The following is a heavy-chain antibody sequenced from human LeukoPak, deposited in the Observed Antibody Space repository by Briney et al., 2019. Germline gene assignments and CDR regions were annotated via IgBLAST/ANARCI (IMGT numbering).Heavy chain of an antibody. CDR1: GIAFSDSF. J-gene: IGHJ4*02. Sequence: GGSLRLSCAASGIAFSDSFMAGVRQAPGKGLEWVGEISPDGSGSSYVDSVAGRFTMSRDTSKNALYLQMNSLRVEETAVYYCARSSGDPWGGERFHFWGQGTLVTVSS. V-gene: IGHV3-7*01. CDR2: ISPDGSGS. D-gene: IGHD4-17*01. CDR3: ARSSGDPWGGERFHF.